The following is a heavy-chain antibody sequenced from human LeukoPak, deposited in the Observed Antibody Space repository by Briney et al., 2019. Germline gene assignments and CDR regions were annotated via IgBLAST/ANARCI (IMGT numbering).Heavy chain of an antibody. J-gene: IGHJ6*03. CDR3: ARFAAGGSYYYYMDV. Sequence: GGSLRLSCAASGFTFSSYSMNWVRQAPGKGLEWVSSISSSSSYIYYADSVKGRFTISRDNAKNSLYLQMNSLRAEDTAVYYCARFAAGGSYYYYMDVWGKGTTVTVSS. CDR2: ISSSSSYI. V-gene: IGHV3-21*01. CDR1: GFTFSSYS. D-gene: IGHD6-25*01.